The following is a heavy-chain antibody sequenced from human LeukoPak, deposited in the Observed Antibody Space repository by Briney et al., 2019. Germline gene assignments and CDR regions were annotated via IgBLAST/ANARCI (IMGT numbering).Heavy chain of an antibody. CDR1: GGTFSSYA. CDR3: ARTYYDFWSHQNHYYYYGMDV. Sequence: GASVKVSCKASGGTFSSYAISWVRQAPGQGLEWMGGIIPIFGTANYAQKFQGRVTITADESTSTAYMELSSLRSEDTAVYYCARTYYDFWSHQNHYYYYGMDVWGQGTTVTVSS. CDR2: IIPIFGTA. V-gene: IGHV1-69*13. J-gene: IGHJ6*02. D-gene: IGHD3-3*01.